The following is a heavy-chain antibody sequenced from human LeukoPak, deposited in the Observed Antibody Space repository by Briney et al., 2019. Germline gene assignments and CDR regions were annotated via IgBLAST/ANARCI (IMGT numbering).Heavy chain of an antibody. CDR2: IKQDGSEK. CDR1: GFTFSSYS. Sequence: GGSLRLSCAASGFTFSSYSMNWVRQAPGKGLEWVASIKQDGSEKYYVDSVKGRFTISRDNAENLLYLQMNSLRAEDTAIYYCVRNEDWGQGTLVTVSS. CDR3: VRNED. V-gene: IGHV3-7*01. J-gene: IGHJ4*02.